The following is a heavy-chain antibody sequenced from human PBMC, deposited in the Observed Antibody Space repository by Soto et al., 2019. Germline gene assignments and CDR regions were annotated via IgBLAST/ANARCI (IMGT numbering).Heavy chain of an antibody. CDR3: ARIGGVVPAATPSYYYYYMDV. CDR2: IYPGDSDT. CDR1: GYSFTSYW. Sequence: GESLKISCKGSGYSFTSYWIGWVRQMPGKGLEWMGIIYPGDSDTRYSPSFQGQVTISADKSISTAYLQWSSLKASDTAMYYCARIGGVVPAATPSYYYYYMDVWGKGTTVTVSS. V-gene: IGHV5-51*01. J-gene: IGHJ6*03. D-gene: IGHD2-2*01.